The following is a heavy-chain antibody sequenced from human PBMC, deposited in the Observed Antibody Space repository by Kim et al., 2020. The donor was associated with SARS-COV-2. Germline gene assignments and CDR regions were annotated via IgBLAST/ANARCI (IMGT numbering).Heavy chain of an antibody. J-gene: IGHJ2*01. CDR1: GGSISSYY. CDR2: IYYSGST. CDR3: ARCITSGYLKPRPWYFDL. V-gene: IGHV4-59*01. Sequence: SETLSLTCTVSGGSISSYYWSWIRQPPGKGLEWIGYIYYSGSTNYNPSLKSRVTISVDTSKNQFSLKLSSVTAADTAVYYCARCITSGYLKPRPWYFDLWGRGTLVTVSS. D-gene: IGHD3-22*01.